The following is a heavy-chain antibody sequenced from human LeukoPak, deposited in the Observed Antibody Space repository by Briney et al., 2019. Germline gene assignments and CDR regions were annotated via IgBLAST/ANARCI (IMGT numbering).Heavy chain of an antibody. D-gene: IGHD6-6*01. V-gene: IGHV3-30-3*01. CDR1: GFTFSSYA. CDR2: ISYDGSNK. CDR3: ARDSSSSSDRGAPLPDY. Sequence: GGSLRLSCVASGFTFSSYAMHWVRQAPGKGLEWVAVISYDGSNKYYADSVKGRFTISRDNSKNTLYLQMNSLRAEDTAVYYCARDSSSSSDRGAPLPDYWGQGTLVTVSS. J-gene: IGHJ4*02.